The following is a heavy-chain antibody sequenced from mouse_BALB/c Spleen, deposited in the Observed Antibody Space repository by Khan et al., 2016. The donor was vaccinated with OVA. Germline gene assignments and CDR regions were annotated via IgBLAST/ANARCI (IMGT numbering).Heavy chain of an antibody. CDR1: GYTFTSYV. D-gene: IGHD1-1*01. CDR3: APVGNYYVSFAY. V-gene: IGHV1S136*01. J-gene: IGHJ3*01. CDR2: IYPFNDDT. Sequence: VQLKQSGPELVKPGASVKMSCKASGYTFTSYVMHWVKQKPGLGLEWIGYIYPFNDDTKYNEKFKGKATLTSDKSSSTAYMELSCLTSEDSAVYYCAPVGNYYVSFAYWGQGTLVTVSA.